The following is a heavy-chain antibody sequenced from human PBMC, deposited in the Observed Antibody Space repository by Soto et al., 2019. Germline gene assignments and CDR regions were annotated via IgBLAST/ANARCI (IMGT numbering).Heavy chain of an antibody. CDR3: ARLGSDDYGDYVSFDY. CDR2: IYYSGST. V-gene: IGHV4-59*08. CDR1: GGSISSYY. J-gene: IGHJ4*02. D-gene: IGHD4-17*01. Sequence: SETLSLTCTVSGGSISSYYWSWIRQPPGKGLEWIGYIYYSGSTNYNPSLKSRVTISVDTSKNQFSLKLSSVTAADTAVYYCARLGSDDYGDYVSFDYWGQGTLVTVFS.